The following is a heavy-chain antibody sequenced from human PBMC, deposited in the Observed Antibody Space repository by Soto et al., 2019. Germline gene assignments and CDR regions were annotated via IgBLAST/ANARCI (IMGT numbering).Heavy chain of an antibody. V-gene: IGHV3-23*01. D-gene: IGHD2-15*01. J-gene: IGHJ4*02. Sequence: EVQLLESGGGLVQPGGSLRLSCAASGFTFNTFEMSWVRQAPGRGLEWVSFISTDSSRAYYADAVKGRFTISRDNSKHTLYLHMTSLTAGDTAVYACVKGGWLGFWGQGTLVTVSS. CDR3: VKGGWLGF. CDR1: GFTFNTFE. CDR2: ISTDSSRA.